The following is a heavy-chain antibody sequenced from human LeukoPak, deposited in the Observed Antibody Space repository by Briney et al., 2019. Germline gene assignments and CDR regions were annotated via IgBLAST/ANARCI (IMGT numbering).Heavy chain of an antibody. CDR2: ISGSGGST. V-gene: IGHV3-23*01. D-gene: IGHD6-19*01. CDR1: GFTFSSYA. Sequence: GGSLRLSCAASGFTFSSYAMSWVRQAPGKGLEWVSAISGSGGSTYYADSVKGRFTISRDNSKNTLYLQMNSLRAEDTAVYYCAKGGGQWRLKRYFDYWGQGTLVTVSS. CDR3: AKGGGQWRLKRYFDY. J-gene: IGHJ4*02.